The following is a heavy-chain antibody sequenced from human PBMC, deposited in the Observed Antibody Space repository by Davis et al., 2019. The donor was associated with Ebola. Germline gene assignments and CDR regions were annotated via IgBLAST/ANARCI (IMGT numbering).Heavy chain of an antibody. V-gene: IGHV3-74*01. CDR3: ARAPHCGGGVCNGFHYYGMDV. CDR1: GFTFSNFY. J-gene: IGHJ6*02. CDR2: INTDGTTT. Sequence: HTGGSLRLSCAASGFTFSNFYIHWVRQAPGKGPVWVSRINTDGTTTTYADSVKGRFTISRDNAKNTLYLQMNSLRAEDTAVYYCARAPHCGGGVCNGFHYYGMDVWGQGTTVTVSS. D-gene: IGHD2-8*02.